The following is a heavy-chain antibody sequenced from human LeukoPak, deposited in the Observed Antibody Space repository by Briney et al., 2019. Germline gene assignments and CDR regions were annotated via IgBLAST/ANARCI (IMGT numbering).Heavy chain of an antibody. CDR3: ARDILQLGSWFDP. CDR1: GFTFSSYS. Sequence: GGSLRLSCAASGFTFSSYSMNWVRQAPGKGLEWVSSISSSSSYIYYADSVKGRFTISRDNAKNSLYLQMNSLRAEDTAVYYCARDILQLGSWFDPWGQGTLVTVSS. J-gene: IGHJ5*02. D-gene: IGHD6-6*01. V-gene: IGHV3-21*01. CDR2: ISSSSSYI.